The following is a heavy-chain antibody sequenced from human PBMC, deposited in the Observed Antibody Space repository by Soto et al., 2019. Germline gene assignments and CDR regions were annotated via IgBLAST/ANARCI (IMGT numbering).Heavy chain of an antibody. CDR1: GFTFSNAR. J-gene: IGHJ6*02. CDR2: IKSKTDGGTT. D-gene: IGHD6-19*01. V-gene: IGHV3-15*07. CDR3: TTSEHSSGWQGYYYYGMDV. Sequence: GGSLRLSCAASGFTFSNARMNWVRQAPGKGLEWVGRIKSKTDGGTTDYAAPVKGRFTISRDDSKNTLYLQMNSLKTEDTAVYYCTTSEHSSGWQGYYYYGMDVWGQGTTVTVSS.